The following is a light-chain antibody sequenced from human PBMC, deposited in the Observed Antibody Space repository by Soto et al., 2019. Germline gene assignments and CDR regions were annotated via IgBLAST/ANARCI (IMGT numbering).Light chain of an antibody. J-gene: IGKJ2*01. V-gene: IGKV3-20*01. CDR3: QQYGSSPNT. CDR1: QSVSSSY. CDR2: GAS. Sequence: EIVLTQSPGTLSLSPGKRATLSCRASQSVSSSYLAWYQQKPGQAPRLLIYGASSRATGIPDRFSGSGYGTDFTLTISRLEPEDFAVYYCQQYGSSPNTFGQGTKQEIK.